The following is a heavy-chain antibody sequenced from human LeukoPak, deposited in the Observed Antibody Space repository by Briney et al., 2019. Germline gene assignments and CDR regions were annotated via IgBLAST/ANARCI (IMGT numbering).Heavy chain of an antibody. D-gene: IGHD3-10*01. Sequence: ASVKVSCKASGYTFTSYGISWVRQAPGQGLEWMGWISAYNGNTNYAQKLQGRVTMTTDTSTSTAYMELRSLRSDDTAVYYCARLIYYGSGSAHPKYYFDYWGQGTLVTVSS. CDR1: GYTFTSYG. V-gene: IGHV1-18*04. J-gene: IGHJ4*02. CDR3: ARLIYYGSGSAHPKYYFDY. CDR2: ISAYNGNT.